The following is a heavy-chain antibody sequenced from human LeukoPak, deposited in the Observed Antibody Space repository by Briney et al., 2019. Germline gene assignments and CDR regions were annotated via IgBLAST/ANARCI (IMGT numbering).Heavy chain of an antibody. V-gene: IGHV3-30*04. D-gene: IGHD1-26*01. CDR1: GFTFSSYA. CDR3: AKLVGAKLFDY. J-gene: IGHJ4*02. Sequence: GGSLRLSCAASGFTFSSYAMHWVRQAPGKGLEWVAVISYDGSNKYYADSVKGRFTISRDNSKNTLYLQMNSLRAEDTAVYYCAKLVGAKLFDYWGQGTLVTVSS. CDR2: ISYDGSNK.